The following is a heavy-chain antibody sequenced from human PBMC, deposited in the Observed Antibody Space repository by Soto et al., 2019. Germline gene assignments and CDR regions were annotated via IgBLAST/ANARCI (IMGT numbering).Heavy chain of an antibody. V-gene: IGHV4-30-4*01. CDR3: ARGKGYYYGMDV. CDR1: GGSISSGDYY. Sequence: SETLSLTCTVSGGSISSGDYYWSWIRQPPGKGLEWIGYIYYSGSTYYNPSLKSRVTISVDTSKNQFSLKVSSVTAADTAVYYCARGKGYYYGMDVWGQGTTVTVSS. CDR2: IYYSGST. J-gene: IGHJ6*01.